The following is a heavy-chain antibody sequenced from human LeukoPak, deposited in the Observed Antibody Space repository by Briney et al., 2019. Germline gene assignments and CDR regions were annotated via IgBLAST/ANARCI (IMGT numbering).Heavy chain of an antibody. CDR3: AKDYYGSGSYYKGYAFDI. CDR2: ISGSGGST. V-gene: IGHV3-23*01. Sequence: QSGRSLRLSCAASGFTFSSYAMSWVRQAPGKGLEWVSAISGSGGSTYYADSVKGRFTISRDNSKNTLYLQMNSLRAEDTAVYYCAKDYYGSGSYYKGYAFDIWGQGTMVTVSS. J-gene: IGHJ3*02. CDR1: GFTFSSYA. D-gene: IGHD3-10*01.